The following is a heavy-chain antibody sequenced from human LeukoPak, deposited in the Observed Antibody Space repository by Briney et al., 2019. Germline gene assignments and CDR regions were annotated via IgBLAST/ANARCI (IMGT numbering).Heavy chain of an antibody. CDR2: ISAYNGNA. J-gene: IGHJ4*02. V-gene: IGHV1-18*01. Sequence: ASVKVSCKASGYTFTSYGISWVRQAPGQGLEWMGWISAYNGNANYAQKLQGRVTMPTDTSTSTAYMELRSLRSDDTAVYYCASHRGYSYGYSPFDYWGQGTLVTVSS. D-gene: IGHD5-18*01. CDR3: ASHRGYSYGYSPFDY. CDR1: GYTFTSYG.